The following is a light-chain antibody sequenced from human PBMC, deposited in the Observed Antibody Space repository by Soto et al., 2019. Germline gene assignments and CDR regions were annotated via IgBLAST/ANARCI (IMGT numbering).Light chain of an antibody. J-gene: IGLJ1*01. CDR3: SSYAGRNNYV. V-gene: IGLV2-8*01. CDR2: DVS. Sequence: QSALTQPPSASGSPGQSVTISCAGSRSNIGSYDFVAWYQQHPGKAPKLIIYDVSERPSGVPDRFSGSKSGTAASLIVSGLQAEDEADYYCSSYAGRNNYVFGTGTKVTVL. CDR1: RSNIGSYDF.